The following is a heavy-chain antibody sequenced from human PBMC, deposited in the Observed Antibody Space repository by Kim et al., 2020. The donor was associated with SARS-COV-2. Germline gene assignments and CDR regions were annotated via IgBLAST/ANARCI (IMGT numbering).Heavy chain of an antibody. V-gene: IGHV4-59*01. Sequence: SETLSLTCTVSGGSISYYYWSWIRQPPGKGLEGIGYVFDSGSTNYNPPLKSPVTISLDTSKKHFSLKLTSVTAADTAVYYCARGKYYFDGSGNPRFWYFDLWGRGTLVTVSS. CDR3: ARGKYYFDGSGNPRFWYFDL. CDR1: GGSISYYY. CDR2: VFDSGST. D-gene: IGHD3-22*01. J-gene: IGHJ2*01.